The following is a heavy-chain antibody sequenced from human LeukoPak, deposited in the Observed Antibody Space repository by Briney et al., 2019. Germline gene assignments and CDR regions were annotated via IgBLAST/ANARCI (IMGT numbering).Heavy chain of an antibody. Sequence: SETLSLTCAVYGGSFSGYYWSWIRQPPGKGLEWIGEIDHSGSTNYNPSLKSRVTISVDTSKNQFSLKLSSVTAADTAVYYCAGNRGLGRDYWGQGTLVTVSS. J-gene: IGHJ4*02. CDR2: IDHSGST. D-gene: IGHD4-23*01. CDR3: AGNRGLGRDY. V-gene: IGHV4-34*01. CDR1: GGSFSGYY.